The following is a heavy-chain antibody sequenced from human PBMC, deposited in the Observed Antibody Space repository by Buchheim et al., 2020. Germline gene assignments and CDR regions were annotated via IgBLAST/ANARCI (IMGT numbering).Heavy chain of an antibody. CDR2: ISYDGSTK. V-gene: IGHV3-30-3*01. J-gene: IGHJ4*02. CDR3: ARLAWIQLWPRYDY. CDR1: GFTFSSYA. Sequence: QVQLVESGGGVVQPGRSLRLSCAASGFTFSSYAMHWVRQAPGKGLEWVAVISYDGSTKYYADSVKGRFTISRDNSKNTLYLQMNSLRAEDTAVYYCARLAWIQLWPRYDYWGQGTL. D-gene: IGHD5-18*01.